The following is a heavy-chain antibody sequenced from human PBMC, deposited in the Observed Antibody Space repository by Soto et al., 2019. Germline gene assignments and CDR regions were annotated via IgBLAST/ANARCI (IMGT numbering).Heavy chain of an antibody. CDR1: GGSVSSGSYY. CDR2: IYYSGST. J-gene: IGHJ4*02. CDR3: ARYSSSAGYFDY. V-gene: IGHV4-61*01. D-gene: IGHD6-6*01. Sequence: SETLSLTCTVSGGSVSSGSYYWSWIRQPPGKGLEWIGYIYYSGSTNYNPSLKSRVTISVDTSKNQFSLKLSSVTAADTAVYYCARYSSSAGYFDYWGQGTLVTVS.